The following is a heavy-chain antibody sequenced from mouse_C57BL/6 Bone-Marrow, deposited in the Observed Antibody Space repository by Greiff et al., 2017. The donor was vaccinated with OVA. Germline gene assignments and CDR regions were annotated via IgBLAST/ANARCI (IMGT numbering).Heavy chain of an antibody. J-gene: IGHJ1*03. CDR2: ISDGGSYT. CDR3: ARERDHWYWYFDV. Sequence: EVKLVESGGGLVKPGGSLKLSCAASGFTFSSYAMSWVRQTPEKRLEWVATISDGGSYTYYPDNVKGRFTISRDNAKNNLYLQMSHLKSEDTAMYYCARERDHWYWYFDVWGTGTTVTVSS. V-gene: IGHV5-4*01. D-gene: IGHD4-1*01. CDR1: GFTFSSYA.